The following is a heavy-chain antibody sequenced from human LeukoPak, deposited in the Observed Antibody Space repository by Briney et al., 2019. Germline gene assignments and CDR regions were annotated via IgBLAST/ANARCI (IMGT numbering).Heavy chain of an antibody. CDR3: GRGFPPRRNYDSSGYYSYYFDY. J-gene: IGHJ4*02. D-gene: IGHD3-22*01. Sequence: ASVKVSCKASGYTFTSYGISWVRQAPGQGLEWMGWISAYNGNTKHAQKVQDRVTMTTDTSTSTAYMELRSLRSDDTGVDDCGRGFPPRRNYDSSGYYSYYFDYWGQGTLVTVSS. CDR2: ISAYNGNT. CDR1: GYTFTSYG. V-gene: IGHV1-18*01.